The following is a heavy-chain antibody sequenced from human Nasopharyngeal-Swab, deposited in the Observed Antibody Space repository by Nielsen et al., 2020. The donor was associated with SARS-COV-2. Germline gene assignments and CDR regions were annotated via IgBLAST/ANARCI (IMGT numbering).Heavy chain of an antibody. D-gene: IGHD3-10*01. Sequence: ASVKVSCKASGYTFTSYGISWVRQAPGQGLEWVGWISAYNGNTNYAQKLQGRVTMTTDTSTSTAYMELRSLRSDDTAVYYCAREIITMVRDVYGMDVWGQGTTVTVSS. CDR2: ISAYNGNT. CDR3: AREIITMVRDVYGMDV. CDR1: GYTFTSYG. V-gene: IGHV1-18*01. J-gene: IGHJ6*02.